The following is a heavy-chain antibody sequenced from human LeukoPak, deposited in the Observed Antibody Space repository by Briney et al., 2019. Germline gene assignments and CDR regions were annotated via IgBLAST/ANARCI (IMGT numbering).Heavy chain of an antibody. V-gene: IGHV4-39*07. D-gene: IGHD2-15*01. Sequence: SETLSLTCTVSDSSISGSSYYWGWIRQPPGKGLEWIGSIYYSGSTYYNPSLKSRVTISVDTSKNQFSLKLSSVTAADTAVYYCARIGAGYCSGGSCSLNDYWGQGTLVTVSS. CDR1: DSSISGSSYY. CDR2: IYYSGST. J-gene: IGHJ4*02. CDR3: ARIGAGYCSGGSCSLNDY.